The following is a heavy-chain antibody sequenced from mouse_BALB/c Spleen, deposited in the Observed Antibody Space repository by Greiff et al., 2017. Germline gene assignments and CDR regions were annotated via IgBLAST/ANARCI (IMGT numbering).Heavy chain of an antibody. J-gene: IGHJ3*01. CDR3: ARRDYGPAWFAY. CDR1: GFTFSSFG. CDR2: ISSGSSTI. D-gene: IGHD1-2*01. V-gene: IGHV5-17*02. Sequence: DVHLVESGGGLVQPGGSRKLSCAASGFTFSSFGMHWVRQAPEKGLEWVAYISSGSSTIYYADTVKGRFTISRDNPKNTLFLQMTSLRSEDTAMYYCARRDYGPAWFAYWGQGTLVTVSA.